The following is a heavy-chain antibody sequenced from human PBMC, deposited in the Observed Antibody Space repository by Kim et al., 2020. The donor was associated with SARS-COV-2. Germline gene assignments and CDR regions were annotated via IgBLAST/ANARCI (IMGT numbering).Heavy chain of an antibody. V-gene: IGHV3-30*18. J-gene: IGHJ4*02. Sequence: GGSLRLSCAASGFTFSSYGMHWVRQAPGKGLEWVAVISYDGSNKYYADSVKGRFTISRDNSKNTLYLQMNSLRAEDTAVYYCANGLVARFGYSSSSEIYYWGQGTLVTVSS. CDR1: GFTFSSYG. CDR3: ANGLVARFGYSSSSEIYY. D-gene: IGHD6-6*01. CDR2: ISYDGSNK.